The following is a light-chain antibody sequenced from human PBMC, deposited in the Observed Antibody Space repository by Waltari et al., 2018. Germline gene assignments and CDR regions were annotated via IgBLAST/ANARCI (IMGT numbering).Light chain of an antibody. CDR3: QQSYSTPLT. Sequence: DIQMTQSPSSLSASVGDRVTITCRASQHISTYLNCYQHKPGKAPKFLIYAASSLQGGVPSRFSGSGSGTEFTLTISSLQPEYFATYYCQQSYSTPLTFGGGTMVELK. CDR1: QHISTY. J-gene: IGKJ4*01. V-gene: IGKV1-39*01. CDR2: AAS.